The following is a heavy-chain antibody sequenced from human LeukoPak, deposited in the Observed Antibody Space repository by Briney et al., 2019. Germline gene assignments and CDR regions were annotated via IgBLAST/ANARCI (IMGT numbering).Heavy chain of an antibody. CDR1: TFTFSAYT. V-gene: IGHV3-21*06. J-gene: IGHJ4*02. Sequence: GGSLRLSCAASTFTFSAYTMNWVRQAPGKGLEWVSSISAGSNYTYYADSVEGRFTISRDNAKNSLYLHMNSLRAEDTATYYCARDRVWTVLYWGQGILVTVSS. CDR2: ISAGSNYT. CDR3: ARDRVWTVLY. D-gene: IGHD6-13*01.